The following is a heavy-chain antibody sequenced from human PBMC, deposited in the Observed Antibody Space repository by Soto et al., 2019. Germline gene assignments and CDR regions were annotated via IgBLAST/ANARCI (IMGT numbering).Heavy chain of an antibody. CDR3: ARVPVVPAAGGGLDWFDP. V-gene: IGHV4-31*03. CDR2: IYYSGST. D-gene: IGHD2-2*01. Sequence: PSETLSLTCTVSGGSISSGGYYWSWIRQHPGKGLEWIGYIYYSGSTYYNPSLKSRVTISVDTSKNQFSLKLSSVTAADTAVYYCARVPVVPAAGGGLDWFDPWGQGTLVTVSS. CDR1: GGSISSGGYY. J-gene: IGHJ5*02.